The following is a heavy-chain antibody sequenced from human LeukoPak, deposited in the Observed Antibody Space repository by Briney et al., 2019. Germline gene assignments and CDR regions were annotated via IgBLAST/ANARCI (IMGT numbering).Heavy chain of an antibody. CDR3: VRHVTGSSHDD. J-gene: IGHJ4*02. CDR2: LSSSGST. CDR1: GGSISSSSYY. Sequence: KPSETLSLTCTVSGGSISSSSYYWGWFRQPPGKGLEWIGTLSSSGSTYYNPSLKSRVTISVDTSKNQFSLRQSSVTAADTAVYYCVRHVTGSSHDDWGQGTLVTVSS. D-gene: IGHD1-26*01. V-gene: IGHV4-39*01.